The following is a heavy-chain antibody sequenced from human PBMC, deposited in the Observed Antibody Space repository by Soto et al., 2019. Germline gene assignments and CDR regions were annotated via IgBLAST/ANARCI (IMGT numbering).Heavy chain of an antibody. CDR3: AHRTTVTTGYDY. J-gene: IGHJ4*02. V-gene: IGHV2-5*01. CDR1: GFSLSTSGVG. Sequence: SGPTRVNRTQTLTLTFAFSGFSLSTSGVGVRWSRQPPGKALEWLALIYWNDGERYSPAMKSRLTITKDTSKNQLVLTMTNMDPVDTAPYYCAHRTTVTTGYDYWGQGTLVTVYS. D-gene: IGHD4-17*01. CDR2: IYWNDGE.